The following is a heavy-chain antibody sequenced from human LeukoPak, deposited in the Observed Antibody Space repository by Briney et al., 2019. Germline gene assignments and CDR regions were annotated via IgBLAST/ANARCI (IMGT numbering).Heavy chain of an antibody. CDR3: ARGRNYYDSSGYYGENPL. Sequence: AASVKVSCKASGYTFTSYDINWVRQATGQGLEWMGWMNPNSGNTGYAQKFQGRVTMTRNTSISTAYMELSSLRSEDTAVYYCARGRNYYDSSGYYGENPLWGQGTLVTVSS. V-gene: IGHV1-8*01. D-gene: IGHD3-22*01. CDR1: GYTFTSYD. J-gene: IGHJ4*02. CDR2: MNPNSGNT.